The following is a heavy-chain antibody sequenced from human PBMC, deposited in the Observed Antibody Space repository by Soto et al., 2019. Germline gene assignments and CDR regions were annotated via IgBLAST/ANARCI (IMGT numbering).Heavy chain of an antibody. CDR3: ADWDYYYGMDV. CDR1: GFTFSSYS. V-gene: IGHV3-48*01. D-gene: IGHD3-9*01. Sequence: EVQLVESGGGLVQPGGSLRLSCAASGFTFSSYSMNWVRQAPGKGLEWVSDISSSSSTIYYADSVKGRFTISRDNAKNSLNLQMNSLRAEDTDVYYCADWDYYYGMDVWGQGTTVTVSS. CDR2: ISSSSSTI. J-gene: IGHJ6*02.